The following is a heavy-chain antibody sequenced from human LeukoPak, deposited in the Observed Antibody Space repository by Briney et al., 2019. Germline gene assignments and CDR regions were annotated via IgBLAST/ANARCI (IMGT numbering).Heavy chain of an antibody. D-gene: IGHD6-6*01. V-gene: IGHV1-3*01. CDR1: GYTFTTYA. J-gene: IGHJ4*02. Sequence: ASVKVSCKASGYTFTTYAMHWVRQAPGQRLEWMGWINAGNGNTKYSQKFQGRVTITRDTSASTAYMELSSLRSEDTAVYYCAREGLGVSSSPVVYFDYWGQGTLVTVSS. CDR2: INAGNGNT. CDR3: AREGLGVSSSPVVYFDY.